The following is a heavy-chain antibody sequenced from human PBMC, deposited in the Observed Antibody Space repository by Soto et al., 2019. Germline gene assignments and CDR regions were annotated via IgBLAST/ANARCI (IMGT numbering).Heavy chain of an antibody. J-gene: IGHJ4*02. CDR2: MIPIFGTA. V-gene: IGHV1-69*01. CDR3: ASPWVYYYDSSGCFDY. Sequence: QVQLVQSGAEVKKPGSSVKVSCKASGGTFSSYAISWVRQAPGQGLEWMGGMIPIFGTANYAQKFQGRGTITADESTSTAYMELSSLRSEDTAVYYCASPWVYYYDSSGCFDYLGQGTLGTVSS. CDR1: GGTFSSYA. D-gene: IGHD3-22*01.